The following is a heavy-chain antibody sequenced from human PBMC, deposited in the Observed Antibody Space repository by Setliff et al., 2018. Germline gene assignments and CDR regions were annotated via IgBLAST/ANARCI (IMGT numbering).Heavy chain of an antibody. D-gene: IGHD3-10*01. J-gene: IGHJ6*02. Sequence: GGSLRLSCAASGLTFSSYDMNWVRQAPGEGLERVSTITSSGGDTYYADSVKGRFIVSRDNSKSTLYLQMNSLRAEDTAIYYCAKVLYPGVGYFYGMDVWGQGTTVTVSS. V-gene: IGHV3-23*01. CDR1: GLTFSSYD. CDR3: AKVLYPGVGYFYGMDV. CDR2: ITSSGGDT.